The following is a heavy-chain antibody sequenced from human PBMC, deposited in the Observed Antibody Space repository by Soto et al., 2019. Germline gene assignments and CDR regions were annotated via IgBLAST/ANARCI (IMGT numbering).Heavy chain of an antibody. J-gene: IGHJ6*02. CDR2: TSGSGYAT. Sequence: EVLLLESGGGLVQPGGSLRLSCAASGITFSSYAMSWVRQAPGMGLEWVSVTSGSGYATYYADSVKGRFTVSRDNSNNTVYLQMNSLRAEDTAVYYCAKEETVLVNYYYYYGMDVWGQGTTVTVSS. CDR3: AKEETVLVNYYYYYGMDV. D-gene: IGHD4-17*01. V-gene: IGHV3-23*01. CDR1: GITFSSYA.